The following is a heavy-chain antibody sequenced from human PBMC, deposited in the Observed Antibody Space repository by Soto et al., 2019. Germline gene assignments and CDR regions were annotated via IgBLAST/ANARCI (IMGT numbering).Heavy chain of an antibody. J-gene: IGHJ4*02. CDR3: ARGSADIVVVVAATPGSTYFDY. CDR2: IIPIFGTA. CDR1: GGTFSSYT. V-gene: IGHV1-69*13. D-gene: IGHD2-15*01. Sequence: GASVKVSCEASGGTFSSYTISWVRQAPGQGLEWMGGIIPIFGTANYAQKFQGRVTITADESTSTAYMELSSLRSEDTAVYYCARGSADIVVVVAATPGSTYFDYWGQGTLVTVSS.